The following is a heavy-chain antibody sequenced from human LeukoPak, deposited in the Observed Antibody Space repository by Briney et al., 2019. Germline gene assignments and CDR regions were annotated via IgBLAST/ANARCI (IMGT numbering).Heavy chain of an antibody. Sequence: ASVKVSCKATGYTFTSYAMHWVRQAPGQRLEWMGWINAGNGNTKYSQKFQGRVTITRDTSASTAYMELSSLRSEDTAVYYCARVGLWRNFDYWGQGTLVTVSS. V-gene: IGHV1-3*01. D-gene: IGHD5-18*01. CDR2: INAGNGNT. J-gene: IGHJ4*02. CDR3: ARVGLWRNFDY. CDR1: GYTFTSYA.